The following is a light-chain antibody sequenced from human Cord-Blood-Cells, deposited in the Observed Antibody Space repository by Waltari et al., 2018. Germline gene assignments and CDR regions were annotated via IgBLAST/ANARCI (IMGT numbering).Light chain of an antibody. CDR2: DAS. CDR3: QQRSNGPIT. Sequence: EIVLTQSPATLSLSPGDRATLSCRASQSVSSYLAWYQQKPGQAPRLLIYDASNRATGIPARFIGSGSGTDFTLTISSLEPEDFAVYYCQQRSNGPITFGQGTRLEIK. CDR1: QSVSSY. V-gene: IGKV3-11*01. J-gene: IGKJ5*01.